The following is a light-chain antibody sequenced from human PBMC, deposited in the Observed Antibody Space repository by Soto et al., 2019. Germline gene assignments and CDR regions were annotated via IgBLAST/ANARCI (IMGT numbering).Light chain of an antibody. CDR2: GIS. V-gene: IGKV3-20*01. J-gene: IGKJ5*01. CDR1: QGIGDT. CDR3: QQYDVSPPIT. Sequence: EIVMTQSPATLSVSPGEGATLSCRASQGIGDTLAWYQQKPGQTPRLLIYGISSRANGIPDRFSGSGSGTDFTLTISRLEPEDYAVYYCQQYDVSPPITFGQGTRLEIK.